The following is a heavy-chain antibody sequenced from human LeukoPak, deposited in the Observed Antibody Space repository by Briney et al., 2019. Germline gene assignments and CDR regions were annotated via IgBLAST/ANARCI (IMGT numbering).Heavy chain of an antibody. Sequence: SETLSLTCTVSGGSISSGDYYWSWIRQPPGKGLEWIGYIYYSGSTYYNPSLKSRVTISVDTSKNQFSLKLSSVTAADTAVYYCARDGVGFGELSPFDYWGQGTLVTVSS. CDR1: GGSISSGDYY. J-gene: IGHJ4*02. CDR2: IYYSGST. D-gene: IGHD3-10*01. CDR3: ARDGVGFGELSPFDY. V-gene: IGHV4-30-4*08.